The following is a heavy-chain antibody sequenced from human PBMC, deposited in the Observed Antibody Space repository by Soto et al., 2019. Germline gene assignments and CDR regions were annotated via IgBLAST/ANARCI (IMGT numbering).Heavy chain of an antibody. D-gene: IGHD3-10*01. CDR2: IKTDGTIT. CDR3: TRDQDTYGQAVFDS. J-gene: IGHJ4*02. CDR1: GFTLSSRW. V-gene: IGHV3-74*01. Sequence: GGPLRLSCVVSGFTLSSRWMHWVRQTPGKGLVWVSRIKTDGTITNYADSVKGRFTISRDNAKNTLYLHMDSLRPEDTAMYYCTRDQDTYGQAVFDSWGQGTLVTVSS.